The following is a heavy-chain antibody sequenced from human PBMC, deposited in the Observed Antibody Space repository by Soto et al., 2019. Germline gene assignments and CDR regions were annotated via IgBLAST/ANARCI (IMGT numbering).Heavy chain of an antibody. J-gene: IGHJ5*02. V-gene: IGHV3-15*07. Sequence: PGGSLRLSCAASGFTFSNAWMNWARQAPGKGLEWVGRIKSKTDGGTTDYAAPVKGRFTISRDDSKNTLYLQMNSLKTEDTAVYYCTTEYCTNGVCYTGVFWFDPWGQGTLVTVSS. CDR3: TTEYCTNGVCYTGVFWFDP. D-gene: IGHD2-8*01. CDR1: GFTFSNAW. CDR2: IKSKTDGGTT.